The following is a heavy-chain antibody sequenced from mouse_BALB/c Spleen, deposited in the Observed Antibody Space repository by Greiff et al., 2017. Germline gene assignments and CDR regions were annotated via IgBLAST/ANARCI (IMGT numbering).Heavy chain of an antibody. CDR1: GYTFTSYY. V-gene: IGHV1S56*01. CDR2: IYPGNVNT. Sequence: VQLQQSGPELVKPGASVRISCKASGYTFTSYYIHWVKQRPGQGLEWIGWIYPGNVNTKYNEKFKGKATLTADKSSSTAYMQLSSLTSEDSAVYFCARSVLGPMDYWGQGTSVTVSS. D-gene: IGHD1-1*01. CDR3: ARSVLGPMDY. J-gene: IGHJ4*01.